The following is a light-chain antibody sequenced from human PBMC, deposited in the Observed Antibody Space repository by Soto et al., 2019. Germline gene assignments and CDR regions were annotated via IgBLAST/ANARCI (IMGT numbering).Light chain of an antibody. CDR3: QQYGSSPIT. J-gene: IGKJ5*01. CDR1: QSISSSF. Sequence: EIVLTQSPGTLSLSPGERATLSCRASQSISSSFLAWYQQKVGQAPRLLIYDASSRATGIPDRFSSSGSGTDFTLTISRLEPEDFAVYYCQQYGSSPITFGQGTRLEIK. V-gene: IGKV3-20*01. CDR2: DAS.